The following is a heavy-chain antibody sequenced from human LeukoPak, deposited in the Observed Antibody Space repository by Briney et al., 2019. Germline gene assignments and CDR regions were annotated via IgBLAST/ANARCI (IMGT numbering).Heavy chain of an antibody. Sequence: SETLSLTCSVSGDSISGYYWSWIRQPPGKGLEWIAYIHNSGNSNYNPSLKSRVTISADTSKNQFSLKLKSVTAADTAVYYCAREAAGTIRFDSWGQGTLVTVSS. J-gene: IGHJ4*02. CDR3: AREAAGTIRFDS. V-gene: IGHV4-4*08. CDR1: GDSISGYY. CDR2: IHNSGNS. D-gene: IGHD6-13*01.